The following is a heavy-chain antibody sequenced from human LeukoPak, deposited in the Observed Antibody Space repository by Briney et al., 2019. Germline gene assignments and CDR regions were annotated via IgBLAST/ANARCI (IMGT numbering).Heavy chain of an antibody. D-gene: IGHD4-17*01. CDR2: ISGSGGST. CDR1: GFTFSSYG. Sequence: GGSLRLSCAASGFTFSSYGMHWVRQAPGKGLEWVSAISGSGGSTYYADSVKGRFTISRGNSKNTLSLQMNSLRAEDTAVYYCAKYLYGDYVGTASFGYWGQGTLVTVSS. V-gene: IGHV3-23*01. J-gene: IGHJ4*02. CDR3: AKYLYGDYVGTASFGY.